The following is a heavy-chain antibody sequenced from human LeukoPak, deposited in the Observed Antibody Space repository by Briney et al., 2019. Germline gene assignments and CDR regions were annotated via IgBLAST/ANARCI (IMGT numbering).Heavy chain of an antibody. Sequence: PSETLSLTCTVSGGSISGYYWGWIRQPPGKGLEWIGYIYSSGSTTYNPSLKSRVTISVDTSKSQFSLKLSSVTAADTAVYYCARLIVGSTDYWGQGTLVTVSS. D-gene: IGHD1-26*01. CDR2: IYSSGST. J-gene: IGHJ4*02. V-gene: IGHV4-59*01. CDR1: GGSISGYY. CDR3: ARLIVGSTDY.